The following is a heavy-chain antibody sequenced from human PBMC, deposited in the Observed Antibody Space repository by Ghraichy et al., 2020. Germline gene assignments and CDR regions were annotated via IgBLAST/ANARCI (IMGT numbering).Heavy chain of an antibody. CDR3: ARGDELGIFGVEYGMDV. Sequence: SETLSLTCAVYGGSFSGYYLSWIRQPPGKGLEWIGEINHSGSTNYNPSLKSRVTISVDTSKNQFSLKLSSMTAADTAVDYCARGDELGIFGVEYGMDVWGQGTTVTVSS. CDR2: INHSGST. D-gene: IGHD3-3*01. V-gene: IGHV4-34*01. CDR1: GGSFSGYY. J-gene: IGHJ6*02.